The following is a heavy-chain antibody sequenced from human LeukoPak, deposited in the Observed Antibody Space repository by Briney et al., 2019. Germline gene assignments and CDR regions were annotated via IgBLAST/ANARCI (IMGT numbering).Heavy chain of an antibody. CDR1: GYTLTEIS. J-gene: IGHJ4*02. Sequence: GASVKVSCKVSGYTLTEISMHWVRQAPGRGLEWMGGFNPEDAETIYARSFQGRLTVTEDTSTDTAYMELSSLRSEDTAMYYCATEIVGYGDVHYFDSWGQGTLVTVSS. CDR2: FNPEDAET. D-gene: IGHD4-17*01. V-gene: IGHV1-24*01. CDR3: ATEIVGYGDVHYFDS.